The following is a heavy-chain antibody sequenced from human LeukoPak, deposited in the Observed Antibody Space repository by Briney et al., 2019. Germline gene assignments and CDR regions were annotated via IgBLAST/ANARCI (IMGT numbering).Heavy chain of an antibody. CDR2: IYYSGST. V-gene: IGHV4-59*08. Sequence: SETLSLTCTVSGGSISSYYWSCIRQPPGKGLEWIGYIYYSGSTNYNPSLKSRVTISVDTSKNQFSLKLSSVTAADTAVYYCTARELGGFDYWGQGTLVTVSS. D-gene: IGHD3-16*01. CDR3: TARELGGFDY. J-gene: IGHJ4*02. CDR1: GGSISSYY.